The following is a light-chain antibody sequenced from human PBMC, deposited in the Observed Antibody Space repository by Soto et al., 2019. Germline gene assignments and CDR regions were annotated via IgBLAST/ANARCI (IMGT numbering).Light chain of an antibody. CDR3: QFGVT. J-gene: IGKJ3*01. V-gene: IGKV3-11*01. Sequence: EIVLTQSPATLSLSPGERATLSCRASQSVSSYLAWYQQKPGQAPRLLIYDASNRATGIPARFSGSGSGTDFTLTIGILQPDGFAVYYWQFGVTFGPGTKVDIK. CDR2: DAS. CDR1: QSVSSY.